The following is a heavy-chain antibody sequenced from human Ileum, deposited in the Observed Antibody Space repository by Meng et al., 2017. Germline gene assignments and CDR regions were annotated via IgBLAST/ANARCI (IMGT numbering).Heavy chain of an antibody. CDR2: IYYSGST. CDR1: GGYVSSGSYY. J-gene: IGHJ4*02. CDR3: ARSSTSPASYFFDY. V-gene: IGHV4-61*01. D-gene: IGHD6-6*01. Sequence: GLLQEWGPRLVRPSGTLSLGSLVSGGYVSSGSYYWSWIRQPPGKGLEWIGHIYYSGSTNYNPSLKSRVTISVDMSKNQFSLKLTSVTAADTAIYFCARSSTSPASYFFDYWGQGTLVTVSS.